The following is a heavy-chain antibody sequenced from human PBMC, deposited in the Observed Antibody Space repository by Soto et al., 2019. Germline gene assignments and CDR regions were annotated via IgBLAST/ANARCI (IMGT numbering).Heavy chain of an antibody. CDR2: IRNKANSYTT. J-gene: IGHJ4*01. CDR1: GFTFSDHY. CDR3: SRAGILTTPYYFDY. D-gene: IGHD4-4*01. V-gene: IGHV3-72*01. Sequence: GGSLRLSCAAFGFTFSDHYMDWVRQAPGKGLEWVGRIRNKANSYTTEYAASVKGRFTISRDDSKNSLFLQMFSLKTEDTAIYYCSRAGILTTPYYFDYWGQGTLVTVS.